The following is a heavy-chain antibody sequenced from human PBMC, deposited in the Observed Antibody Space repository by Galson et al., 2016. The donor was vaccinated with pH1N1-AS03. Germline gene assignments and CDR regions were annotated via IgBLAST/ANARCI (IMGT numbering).Heavy chain of an antibody. J-gene: IGHJ6*02. CDR3: ARQDYDDYYFNGMDV. D-gene: IGHD4-17*01. CDR1: GYNFATYG. CDR2: IRIHRRGDT. V-gene: IGHV1-18*04. Sequence: SVKVSCKASGYNFATYGVSWVRQAPGRGPEWMGWIRIHRRGDTHYAQNFRDRATMTMGTSTNIAYLELRALRSDDTAIYYCARQDYDDYYFNGMDVWGQGTTVIVSS.